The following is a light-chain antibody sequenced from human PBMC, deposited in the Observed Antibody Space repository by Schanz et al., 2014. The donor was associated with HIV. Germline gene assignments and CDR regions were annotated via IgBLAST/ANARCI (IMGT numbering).Light chain of an antibody. CDR1: QSIGNS. CDR2: KAS. V-gene: IGKV1-5*03. CDR3: QHYYSYPYT. Sequence: IQMTQSPSTVSASVGDRVTITCRTSQSIGNSLAWLQQKPGRAPKVLIYKASTLESGVPSTFRGSGSGTDFTLTISSLQPDDFATYYCQHYYSYPYTFGQGTEVEIK. J-gene: IGKJ2*01.